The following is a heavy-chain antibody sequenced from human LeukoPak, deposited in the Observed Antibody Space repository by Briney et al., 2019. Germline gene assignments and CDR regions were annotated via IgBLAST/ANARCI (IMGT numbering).Heavy chain of an antibody. Sequence: SETLSLTCTVSGGSISSSSYYWGWIRQPPGKGLEWIGSIYYSGSTYYNPSLKSRVTISVDTSKNQFSLKLSPVTAADTAVYYCAREMDYYGSGSWGQGTLVTVSS. J-gene: IGHJ4*02. CDR1: GGSISSSSYY. V-gene: IGHV4-39*07. D-gene: IGHD3-10*01. CDR2: IYYSGST. CDR3: AREMDYYGSGS.